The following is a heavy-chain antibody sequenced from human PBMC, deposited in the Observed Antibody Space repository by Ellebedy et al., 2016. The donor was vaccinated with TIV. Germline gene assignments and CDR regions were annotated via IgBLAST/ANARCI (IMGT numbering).Heavy chain of an antibody. V-gene: IGHV3-11*03. Sequence: GGSLTLSXEVSGLIFSNYYMSWIRQAPGKGLEWVSHISRTSNYTYYADSVRGRFTISRDNTKNSLYLQLNSLRAEDTAVYYCAGGVALDYWGQGALVTVSS. J-gene: IGHJ4*02. D-gene: IGHD2-15*01. CDR3: AGGVALDY. CDR2: ISRTSNYT. CDR1: GLIFSNYY.